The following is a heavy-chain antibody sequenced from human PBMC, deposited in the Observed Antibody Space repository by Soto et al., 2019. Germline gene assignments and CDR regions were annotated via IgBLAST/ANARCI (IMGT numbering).Heavy chain of an antibody. CDR1: GFSLATHGVG. V-gene: IGHV2-5*01. D-gene: IGHD3-10*01. Sequence: QVTLKESGPTLVKPTQSLTLTCTFSGFSLATHGVGVGWIRQPPGEALEWLALISWNDDNRYSPSLKSRLTTAKDTTKNQVGLTIANMDPVDTATYYCSHARLLWVGGYFDYWGQGILVTVSS. CDR2: ISWNDDN. J-gene: IGHJ4*02. CDR3: SHARLLWVGGYFDY.